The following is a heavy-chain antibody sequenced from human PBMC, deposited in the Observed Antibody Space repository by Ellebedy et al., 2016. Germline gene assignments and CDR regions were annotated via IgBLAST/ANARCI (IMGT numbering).Heavy chain of an antibody. V-gene: IGHV3-64*04. J-gene: IGHJ4*02. CDR1: GFTFSSYA. D-gene: IGHD3-10*01. CDR3: ARDSTVGGGSPNADRYFEF. Sequence: GESLKISXLASGFTFSSYAMHWVRQAPGKGLEYVSAISSNGGSTYYADSVKGRFTISRDNSKNTVYLQMNSLRGEDTAVYYCARDSTVGGGSPNADRYFEFWGQGTLVTVSS. CDR2: ISSNGGST.